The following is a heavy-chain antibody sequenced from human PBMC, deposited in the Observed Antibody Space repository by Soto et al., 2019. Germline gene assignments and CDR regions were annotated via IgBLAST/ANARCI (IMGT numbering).Heavy chain of an antibody. CDR2: INNDATYR. CDR3: GKGDTIFGVVDD. D-gene: IGHD3-3*01. CDR1: GFTSSDYF. Sequence: GGSRRLPCSGAGFTSSDYFITWIRQAPGKGLDWISYINNDATYRKYADSVKGRFTVSRDNAKNSVFLQMNSLRPEDTALYYCGKGDTIFGVVDDWGPGTLVTVSS. J-gene: IGHJ4*02. V-gene: IGHV3-11*06.